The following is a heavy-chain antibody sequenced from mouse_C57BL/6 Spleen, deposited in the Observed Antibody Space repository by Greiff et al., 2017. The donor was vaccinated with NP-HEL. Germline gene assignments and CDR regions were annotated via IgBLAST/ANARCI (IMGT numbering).Heavy chain of an antibody. D-gene: IGHD2-2*01. CDR2: IWSGGST. J-gene: IGHJ3*01. V-gene: IGHV2-2*01. Sequence: VKLMESGPGLVQPSQSLSITCPVSGFSLPRSGVHWVRQSPGKGLEWLGVIWSGGSTDDNAAFISRLSISKDNSKSQVFFKMNSLQAEDTAIYYCARYGYDGSSAWFAYWGQGTLVTVSA. CDR3: ARYGYDGSSAWFAY. CDR1: GFSLPRSG.